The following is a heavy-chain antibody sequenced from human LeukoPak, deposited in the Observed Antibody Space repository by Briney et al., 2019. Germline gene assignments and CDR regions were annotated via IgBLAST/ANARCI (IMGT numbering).Heavy chain of an antibody. Sequence: KPSETLSLICTVSGYSISSGYYWGWIRQPPGKGLEWIGSIYHSGSTYYNPSLKSRVTISVDTSKNQFSLKLSSVTAADTAVYYCARDVPVVVPAAMPMDVWGKGTTVTVSS. V-gene: IGHV4-38-2*02. J-gene: IGHJ6*04. CDR1: GYSISSGYY. D-gene: IGHD2-2*01. CDR3: ARDVPVVVPAAMPMDV. CDR2: IYHSGST.